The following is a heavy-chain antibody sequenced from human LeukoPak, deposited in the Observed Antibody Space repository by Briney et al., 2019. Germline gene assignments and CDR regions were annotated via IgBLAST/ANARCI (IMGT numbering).Heavy chain of an antibody. CDR1: GFSFSRYD. V-gene: IGHV3-30*02. CDR3: AKDRQTITIFGVVNTPRANFDY. Sequence: GGSLRLSCAASGFSFSRYDIHWVRQAPGKGLEWVAFIRYDGSNKNYADSVKGRFTISRDNFMSTVYLQMNSLRAGDTAVYYCAKDRQTITIFGVVNTPRANFDYWGQGTLVTVSS. D-gene: IGHD3-3*01. J-gene: IGHJ4*02. CDR2: IRYDGSNK.